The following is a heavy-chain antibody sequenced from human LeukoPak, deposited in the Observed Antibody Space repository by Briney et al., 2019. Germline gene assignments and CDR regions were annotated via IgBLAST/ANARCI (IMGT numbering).Heavy chain of an antibody. Sequence: SETLSLTCTVSGGSISNYYWSWIRQPPGKGLEWIGYIYDSGSTNCNPSLKSRVTISVDTSKNQFSLKMDSVTAADTAVYYCARRFDYWGQGTLVTVSS. J-gene: IGHJ4*02. CDR3: ARRFDY. V-gene: IGHV4-59*01. CDR2: IYDSGST. CDR1: GGSISNYY.